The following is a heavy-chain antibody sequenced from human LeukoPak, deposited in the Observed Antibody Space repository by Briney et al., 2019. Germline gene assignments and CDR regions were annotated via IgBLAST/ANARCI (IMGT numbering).Heavy chain of an antibody. CDR3: ARAQVTMVWGFDY. CDR2: IYYSGST. D-gene: IGHD3-10*01. CDR1: GGSISSGGYY. Sequence: SETLSLTCTVSGGSISSGGYYWSWIRQHPGKGLEWIGYIYYSGSTYYNPSLKSRVTISVDTSKNQFSLKLSSVTAADTAVYYCARAQVTMVWGFDYWGQGTLVTVSS. J-gene: IGHJ4*02. V-gene: IGHV4-31*03.